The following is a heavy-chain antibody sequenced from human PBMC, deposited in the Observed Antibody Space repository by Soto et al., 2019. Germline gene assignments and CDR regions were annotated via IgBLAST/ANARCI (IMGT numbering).Heavy chain of an antibody. J-gene: IGHJ3*01. CDR1: GFTFGNYG. D-gene: IGHD2-21*02. V-gene: IGHV3-23*01. Sequence: DVQLLESGGGLVQPGGSLRLSCATSGFTFGNYGMNWVRQAPGKGLEWVSGISGGGGNTYYADSVKGRFTISRDPSENTVFLEMNSLRAEDTAVYYGPKGFIVVVTVLRPDDAFDVWCQGTLVSVSS. CDR2: ISGGGGNT. CDR3: PKGFIVVVTVLRPDDAFDV.